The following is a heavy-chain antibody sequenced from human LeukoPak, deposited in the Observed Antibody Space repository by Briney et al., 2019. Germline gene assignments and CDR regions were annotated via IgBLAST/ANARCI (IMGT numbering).Heavy chain of an antibody. V-gene: IGHV1-2*02. Sequence: ASVKVSCKASGYTFTGYYMHWVRQAPGQGLEWMGWINPNSGGTNYAQKFQGRVTMTRDTSISTAYMELSRLTSDDTAVYYCARTLITIFGVVMVRPPPLDYWGQGTLVTVSS. CDR2: INPNSGGT. CDR1: GYTFTGYY. J-gene: IGHJ4*02. D-gene: IGHD3-3*01. CDR3: ARTLITIFGVVMVRPPPLDY.